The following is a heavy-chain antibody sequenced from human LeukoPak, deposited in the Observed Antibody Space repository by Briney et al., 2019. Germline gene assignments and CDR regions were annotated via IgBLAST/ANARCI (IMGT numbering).Heavy chain of an antibody. Sequence: GGSLRLSCATSGFTFSTYWMHWVRQAPGEGLVWVSRIKSDGSDTSYADSVKGRFTISRDNAKNTLYLQMNSLRAEDTAVYYRARGFWTGVAYWGQGALVTVSS. CDR1: GFTFSTYW. J-gene: IGHJ4*02. CDR3: ARGFWTGVAY. CDR2: IKSDGSDT. D-gene: IGHD3/OR15-3a*01. V-gene: IGHV3-74*01.